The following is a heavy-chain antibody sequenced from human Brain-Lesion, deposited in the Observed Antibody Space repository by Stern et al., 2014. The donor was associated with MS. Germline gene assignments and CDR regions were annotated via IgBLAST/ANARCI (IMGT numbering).Heavy chain of an antibody. Sequence: QVQLQQWGAGLLKPSETLSLTCGVYVGSFSGYYWTWIRQPPGKGLEWIGEINHSGRINYNPSLESRVTMSVDTSKHQLSLRLSSATAADTAVYYCARDVGGAFDYWGQGTLVTVSS. V-gene: IGHV4-34*01. D-gene: IGHD2-21*01. CDR2: INHSGRI. CDR3: ARDVGGAFDY. J-gene: IGHJ4*02. CDR1: VGSFSGYY.